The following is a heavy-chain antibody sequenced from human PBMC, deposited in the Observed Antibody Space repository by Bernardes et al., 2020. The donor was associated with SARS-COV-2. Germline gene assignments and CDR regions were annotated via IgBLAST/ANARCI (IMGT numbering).Heavy chain of an antibody. CDR1: GFTFSSYA. CDR3: ARATFRDSSSWSPLGY. CDR2: ISYDGSNK. D-gene: IGHD6-13*01. J-gene: IGHJ4*02. Sequence: GGSLRLSCAASGFTFSSYAMHWVRQAPGKGLEWVAVISYDGSNKYYADSVKGRFTISRDNSKNTLYLQMNSLRSDDTAVYYCARATFRDSSSWSPLGYWGQGTLVTVSS. V-gene: IGHV3-30-3*01.